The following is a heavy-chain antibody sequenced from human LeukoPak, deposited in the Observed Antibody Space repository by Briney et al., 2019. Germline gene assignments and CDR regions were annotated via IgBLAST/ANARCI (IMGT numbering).Heavy chain of an antibody. Sequence: SETLSLTCTVSGGSLSSSSYYWGWLRQPPGTGLEWIGSIYYSGSTYYNPSLKSRVTISVDTSKNQFSLKLSSVTAADTAVYYCASSGYYYGSGSYYNDAFDIWGQGTMVTVS. V-gene: IGHV4-39*01. D-gene: IGHD3-10*01. CDR3: ASSGYYYGSGSYYNDAFDI. J-gene: IGHJ3*02. CDR1: GGSLSSSSYY. CDR2: IYYSGST.